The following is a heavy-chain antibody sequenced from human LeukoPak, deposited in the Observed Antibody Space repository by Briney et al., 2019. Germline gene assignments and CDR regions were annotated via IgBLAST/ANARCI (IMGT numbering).Heavy chain of an antibody. V-gene: IGHV3-30*02. CDR2: IRYDGSNK. CDR3: AKDLVPFALIAAADP. D-gene: IGHD6-13*01. CDR1: GFTFSSYG. J-gene: IGHJ5*02. Sequence: GGSLRLSCAASGFTFSSYGMHWVRQAPGKGLEWVAFIRYDGSNKYYADSVKGRFTISRDNSKNTLNLQMNSLRAEDTAVYYCAKDLVPFALIAAADPWGQGTLVTVSS.